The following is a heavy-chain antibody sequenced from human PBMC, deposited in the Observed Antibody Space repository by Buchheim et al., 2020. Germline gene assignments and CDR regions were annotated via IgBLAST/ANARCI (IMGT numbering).Heavy chain of an antibody. CDR1: GYTFTTYY. J-gene: IGHJ4*02. V-gene: IGHV1-46*01. CDR2: NTLSGDRP. CDR3: TRVPRRTRGKDY. D-gene: IGHD1/OR15-1a*01. Sequence: QVQLVQSGAEVKKPGASVKISCKASGYTFTTYYTHWVRRAPGQGLVWMGLNTLSGDRPSYAQKFQGRVIITMDTSTNTVFIELSSLVSEDTALYYSTRVPRRTRGKDYWGQGTL.